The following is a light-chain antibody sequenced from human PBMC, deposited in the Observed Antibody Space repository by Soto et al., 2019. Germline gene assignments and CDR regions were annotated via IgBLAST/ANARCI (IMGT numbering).Light chain of an antibody. V-gene: IGKV1-6*02. CDR2: AAS. CDR1: QGIRND. CDR3: LQDWKYPLT. J-gene: IGKJ4*01. Sequence: AVQMTQSPSSLSASVGDRVTITCRASQGIRNDLGWYQKKPGKAPKLLIYAASILQSGVPSRFSGSRSGTDFTFTINSLQPEDFATYFCLQDWKYPLTFGGGTRVEIK.